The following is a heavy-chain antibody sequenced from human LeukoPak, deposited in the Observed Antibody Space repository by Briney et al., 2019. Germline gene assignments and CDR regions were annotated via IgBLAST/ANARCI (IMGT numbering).Heavy chain of an antibody. CDR2: ICYSGGT. D-gene: IGHD1-26*01. CDR3: AGGSGSYVRFDY. V-gene: IGHV4-59*01. Sequence: PSETLSLTCTVSGGSINSYYWSWIRQPPGKGLEWIGYICYSGGTSYNPSLKSRVTISLDTSKNQFSLKLSSVTAADTAVYYCAGGSGSYVRFDYWGQGALVTVSS. CDR1: GGSINSYY. J-gene: IGHJ4*02.